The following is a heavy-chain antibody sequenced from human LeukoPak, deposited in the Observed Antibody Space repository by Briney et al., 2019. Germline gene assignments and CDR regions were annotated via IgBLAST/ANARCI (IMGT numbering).Heavy chain of an antibody. D-gene: IGHD6-19*01. CDR2: IRPGGSAQ. CDR3: AKWGYISGYYYDF. CDR1: GFSFSSHW. V-gene: IGHV3-7*03. Sequence: GGSLRLSCAASGFSFSSHWMSWVRRAPGKGLEXXANIRPGGSAQYYVDSVKGRFTISRDNAKNSLFLHMNSLRAEDTALYYCAKWGYISGYYYDFWGQGTLVTVSS. J-gene: IGHJ4*02.